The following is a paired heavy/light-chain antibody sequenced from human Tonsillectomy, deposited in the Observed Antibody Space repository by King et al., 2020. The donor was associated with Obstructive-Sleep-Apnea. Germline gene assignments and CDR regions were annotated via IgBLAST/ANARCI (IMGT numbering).Light chain of an antibody. CDR3: YSTDSSGDQGV. CDR2: EDN. Sequence: SYELTQPPSVSVSPGQTARITCSGDALPKKYASWYQQKSGQAPVLVIYEDNIRPSEIPERFSGSSSGTMATLTISGAQVEDEADYYCYSTDSSGDQGVFGGGTKLTVL. CDR1: ALPKKY. J-gene: IGLJ2*01. V-gene: IGLV3-10*01.
Heavy chain of an antibody. J-gene: IGHJ6*02. CDR3: ARDGKQSKYYGMDV. V-gene: IGHV1-18*04. D-gene: IGHD6-19*01. CDR2: ISAYNDRR. Sequence: QVQLVQSGVEVKKPGASVKVSCKASGYTFTNYGISWVRQAPGQGLEWMGWISAYNDRRNYAQKFQGRVTMTTDTSTSTAYMELRSLRSDDTAVYYCARDGKQSKYYGMDVWGQGTTVTVSS. CDR1: GYTFTNYG.